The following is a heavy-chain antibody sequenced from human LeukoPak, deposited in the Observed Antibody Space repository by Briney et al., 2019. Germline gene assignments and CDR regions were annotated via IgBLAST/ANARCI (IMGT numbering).Heavy chain of an antibody. CDR1: GGSFSGYY. J-gene: IGHJ6*03. CDR2: INHSGST. CDR3: ARSRRGRKDYYYYYYMDV. Sequence: PSETLSLTCAAYGGSFSGYYWSWIRQPPGKGLEWIGEINHSGSTNYNPSLKSRVTISVDTSKNQFSLKLSSVTAADTAVYYCARSRRGRKDYYYYYYMDVWGKGTTVTISS. D-gene: IGHD1-26*01. V-gene: IGHV4-34*01.